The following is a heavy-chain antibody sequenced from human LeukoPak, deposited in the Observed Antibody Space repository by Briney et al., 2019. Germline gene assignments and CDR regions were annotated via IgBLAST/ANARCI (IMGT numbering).Heavy chain of an antibody. Sequence: PGGSLRLSCAASGFTFSSYAMSWVRQAPGKGLEWVSAISGSGGSTYYADSVKGRFTISRDNAKNSLYLQMNSLRAEDTAVYYCARDRGVQLWVYWFDPWGQGTLVTVSS. CDR1: GFTFSSYA. J-gene: IGHJ5*02. D-gene: IGHD5-18*01. CDR2: ISGSGGST. V-gene: IGHV3-23*01. CDR3: ARDRGVQLWVYWFDP.